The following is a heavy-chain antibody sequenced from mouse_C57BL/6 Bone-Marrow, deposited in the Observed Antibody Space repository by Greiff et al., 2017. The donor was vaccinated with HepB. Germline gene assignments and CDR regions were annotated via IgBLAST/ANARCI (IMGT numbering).Heavy chain of an antibody. CDR2: INPSSGYT. Sequence: QVQLQQSGAELAKPGASVKLSCKASGYTFTSYWMHWVKQRPGQGLEWIGYINPSSGYTKYNQKFKDKATLTADKSSSTAYMQLSSLTYEDAAVYYCARANYGNGRCFDDWGTGTTVTVSS. CDR3: ARANYGNGRCFDD. CDR1: GYTFTSYW. D-gene: IGHD2-1*01. J-gene: IGHJ1*03. V-gene: IGHV1-7*01.